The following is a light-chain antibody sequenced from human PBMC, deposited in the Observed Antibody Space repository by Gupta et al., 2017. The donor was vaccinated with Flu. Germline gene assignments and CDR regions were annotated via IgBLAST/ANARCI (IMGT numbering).Light chain of an antibody. V-gene: IGKV3-11*01. CDR2: VTY. Sequence: EIVLTQSPATLSLSLGERAILSCRASQSVSTYLGWYQQKPGRALRFLIYVTYTRATGLPARFSGSRSGTDFTHTISSLEPEDFAVYYCQHRDNCPPDSTFGQGTKLEIK. J-gene: IGKJ2*01. CDR3: QHRDNCPPDST. CDR1: QSVSTY.